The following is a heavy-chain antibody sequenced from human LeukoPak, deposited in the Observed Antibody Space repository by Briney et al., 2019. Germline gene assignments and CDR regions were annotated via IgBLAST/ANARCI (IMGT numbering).Heavy chain of an antibody. CDR2: MNPNSGNT. J-gene: IGHJ5*02. CDR3: ARGATFNYDFWSGYYIPNWFDP. Sequence: GASXXVSCKASGYTFTSYDINWVRQATGQGLEWMGWMNPNSGNTGYAQKFQGRVTITRNTSTRTDYMEMSSLRSKDTAVYYCARGATFNYDFWSGYYIPNWFDPWGQGTLVTVSS. D-gene: IGHD3-3*01. V-gene: IGHV1-8*03. CDR1: GYTFTSYD.